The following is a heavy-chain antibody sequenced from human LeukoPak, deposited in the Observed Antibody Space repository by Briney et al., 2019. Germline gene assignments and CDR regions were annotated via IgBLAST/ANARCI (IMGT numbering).Heavy chain of an antibody. V-gene: IGHV4-39*07. Sequence: SETLSLTCTVSGGSISSSYYYWGWIRQPPGKGLEWIGSIYSSGSTYYNPSLKSRVTIPVDTSKNQFSLKLSSVTAADTAVYYCASSIAARPALFDPWGQGTLVTVSS. CDR1: GGSISSSYYY. CDR2: IYSSGST. CDR3: ASSIAARPALFDP. J-gene: IGHJ5*02. D-gene: IGHD6-6*01.